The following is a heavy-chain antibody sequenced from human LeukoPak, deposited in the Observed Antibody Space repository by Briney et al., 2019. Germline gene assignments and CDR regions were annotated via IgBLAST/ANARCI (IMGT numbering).Heavy chain of an antibody. Sequence: GGSLRLSCAASGFTFSSYWMSWVRQAPGKGLEWVANIKQDGSEKYYVDSVKGRFTISRDNAKNSLYLQMNSLRAEDTALYYCAKDQRPLYIQDAFDIWGQGTMVTVSS. CDR3: AKDQRPLYIQDAFDI. CDR2: IKQDGSEK. J-gene: IGHJ3*02. D-gene: IGHD2-2*02. V-gene: IGHV3-7*03. CDR1: GFTFSSYW.